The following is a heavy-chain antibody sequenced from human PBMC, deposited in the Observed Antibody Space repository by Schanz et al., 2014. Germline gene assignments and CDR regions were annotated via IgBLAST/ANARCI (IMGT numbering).Heavy chain of an antibody. J-gene: IGHJ4*02. CDR3: ARDGAELYYFDD. Sequence: EVQLLESGGTVVQPGGSLRVSCAASGFVFRTFAMYWVRQAPGKGLEWVSAITGSGSKTYYADSVKGRFTIARDNSKNTLFLQMNGLRAEDTAVFYCARDGAELYYFDDWGQGAQVIVSS. V-gene: IGHV3-23*01. CDR2: ITGSGSKT. CDR1: GFVFRTFA. D-gene: IGHD1-1*01.